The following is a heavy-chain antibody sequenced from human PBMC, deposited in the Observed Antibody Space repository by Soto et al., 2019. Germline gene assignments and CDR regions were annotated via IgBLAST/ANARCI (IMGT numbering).Heavy chain of an antibody. J-gene: IGHJ4*02. CDR2: ISAYNGNT. D-gene: IGHD5-12*01. CDR3: ARDPGYSGYDYFLYFDY. V-gene: IGHV1-18*01. CDR1: GYTFTGYG. Sequence: GASVKVSCKASGYTFTGYGISWVRQAPGQGLEWMGWISAYNGNTNYAQKLQGRVTMTTDTSTSTAYMELRSLRSDDTAVYYCARDPGYSGYDYFLYFDYWGQGTLVTVSS.